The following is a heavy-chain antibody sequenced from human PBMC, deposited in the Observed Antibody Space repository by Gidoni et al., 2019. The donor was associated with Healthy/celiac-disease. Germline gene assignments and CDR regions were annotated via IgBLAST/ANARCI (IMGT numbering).Heavy chain of an antibody. CDR3: ARGGIAAHRPFDY. J-gene: IGHJ4*02. V-gene: IGHV3-33*01. CDR1: GFPFRSYG. Sequence: QVQLVEFGGGVVQPGRSLRLSCAASGFPFRSYGMHWVRQAPGKGLEWVAVIWYDGSNKYYADSVKGRFTISRDNSKNTLYLQMNSLRAEDTAVYYCARGGIAAHRPFDYWGQGTLVTVSS. CDR2: IWYDGSNK. D-gene: IGHD6-6*01.